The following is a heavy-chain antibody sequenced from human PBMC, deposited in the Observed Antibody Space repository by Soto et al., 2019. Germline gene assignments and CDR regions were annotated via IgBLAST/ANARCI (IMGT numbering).Heavy chain of an antibody. CDR2: IYYSGST. V-gene: IGHV4-59*01. CDR1: GGSISSYY. Sequence: PSETLSLTWTVSGGSISSYYWIWIRQPPGKGLEWIGYIYYSGSTKYNPSLKSRVTISVDTSKNQFSLKLNSVTAADTAVYYCAREIGAAHTWGQGTLVTVSS. D-gene: IGHD6-6*01. J-gene: IGHJ4*02. CDR3: AREIGAAHT.